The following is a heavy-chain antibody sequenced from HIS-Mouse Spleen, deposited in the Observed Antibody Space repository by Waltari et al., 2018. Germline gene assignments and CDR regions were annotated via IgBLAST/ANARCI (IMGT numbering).Heavy chain of an antibody. Sequence: QLQLQESGTGLVKPSETLSLTCTVSGGSISSSSYYWGWIRQPPGKGLEWIGSIYYSGSTYYNPSLKSRVTISVDTSKNQFSLKLSSVTAADTAVYYCATFIAAAGTGHNWFDPWGQGTLVTVSS. D-gene: IGHD6-13*01. CDR2: IYYSGST. J-gene: IGHJ5*02. CDR3: ATFIAAAGTGHNWFDP. V-gene: IGHV4-39*07. CDR1: GGSISSSSYY.